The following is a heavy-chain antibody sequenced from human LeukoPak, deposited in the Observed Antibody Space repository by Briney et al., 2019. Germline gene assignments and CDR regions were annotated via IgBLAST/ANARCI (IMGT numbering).Heavy chain of an antibody. Sequence: TLSLTFCFAGHHICHDCYATSWIRQHPGKGLEWIGYIYYSGSTYYNPSLKSRGTMSVDPSKNQFSLKLSSVTAADTALDYSARKAMTIIINLFYYYGDVWGKGTTVTVSS. CDR1: GHHICHDCYA. J-gene: IGHJ6*03. D-gene: IGHD5-24*01. CDR3: ARKAMTIIINLFYYYGDV. V-gene: IGHV4-31*03. CDR2: IYYSGST.